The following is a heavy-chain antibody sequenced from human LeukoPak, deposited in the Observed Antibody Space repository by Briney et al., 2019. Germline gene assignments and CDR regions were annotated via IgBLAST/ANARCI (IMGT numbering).Heavy chain of an antibody. CDR1: GFTFSSYN. D-gene: IGHD1-26*01. J-gene: IGHJ4*02. CDR2: ISSSSRYI. Sequence: GGSLRLSCVASGFTFSSYNMNWVRQAPGKGLEWISSISSSSRYIYYTDSVKGRFTISRDNAKNSLYLQMNSLRAEDTAVYYCARDLSVGSKPDLGFDYWGQGTLVTVSS. V-gene: IGHV3-21*01. CDR3: ARDLSVGSKPDLGFDY.